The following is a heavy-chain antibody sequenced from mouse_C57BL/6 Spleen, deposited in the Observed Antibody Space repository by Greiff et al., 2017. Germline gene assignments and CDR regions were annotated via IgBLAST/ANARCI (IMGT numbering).Heavy chain of an antibody. CDR3: ARGRYYGYDVNYFDY. D-gene: IGHD2-2*01. CDR1: GYAFSSSW. Sequence: QVQLQQSGPELVKPGASVKISCKASGYAFSSSWMNWVKQRPGQGLEWIGRIYPGDGDTNYNGKFKGKDTLTADKSSSTAYMQLSSLTSEESAVYFCARGRYYGYDVNYFDYWGQGTTLTVSS. J-gene: IGHJ2*01. CDR2: IYPGDGDT. V-gene: IGHV1-82*01.